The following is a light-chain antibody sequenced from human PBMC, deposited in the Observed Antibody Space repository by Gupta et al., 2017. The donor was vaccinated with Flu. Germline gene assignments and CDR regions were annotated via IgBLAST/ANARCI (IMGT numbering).Light chain of an antibody. Sequence: SVLTPPPSVSGAPRQRVTISCTGSSANIGAGYDVHWYQQLTGTAPKLRSYGNSNRPSGVPDRFSGSKSGTSASPETTGLQAEDEAEYDGPSYDSSLSGWVFGGGTKLTVL. J-gene: IGLJ3*02. CDR1: SANIGAGYD. CDR3: PSYDSSLSGWV. CDR2: GNS. V-gene: IGLV1-40*01.